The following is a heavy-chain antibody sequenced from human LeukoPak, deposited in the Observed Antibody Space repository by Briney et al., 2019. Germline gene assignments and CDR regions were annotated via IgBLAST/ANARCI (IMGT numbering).Heavy chain of an antibody. D-gene: IGHD3-10*01. CDR3: ARRARPRQPPRSGSSHNWFDP. Sequence: TPSETLSLTCTVFGGSISNYYWHWIRQPPGKGLEWIGEINHSGSTNYNPTLKSRVTISVDTSKNQFSLKLSSVTAADTAVYYCARRARPRQPPRSGSSHNWFDPWGQGTLVTVSS. J-gene: IGHJ5*02. CDR2: INHSGST. CDR1: GGSISNYY. V-gene: IGHV4-34*01.